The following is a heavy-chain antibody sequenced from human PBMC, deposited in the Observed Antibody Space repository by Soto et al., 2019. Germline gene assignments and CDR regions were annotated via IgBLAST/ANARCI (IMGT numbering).Heavy chain of an antibody. CDR1: GGTFSSYA. V-gene: IGHV1-69*13. CDR2: IIPIFGTA. Sequence: SVKVSGNASGGTFSSYAISWVRQAPGQGREWMGGIIPIFGTANYAQKFQGRVTITADESTSTAYMELSSLRSEDTAVYYCAITMVRGVIITLAYWGQGTQVTVSS. D-gene: IGHD3-10*01. J-gene: IGHJ4*02. CDR3: AITMVRGVIITLAY.